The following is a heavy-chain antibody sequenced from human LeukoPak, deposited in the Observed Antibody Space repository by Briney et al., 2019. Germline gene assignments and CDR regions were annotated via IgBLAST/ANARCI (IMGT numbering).Heavy chain of an antibody. CDR1: GGSISSNNYY. CDR2: IYYSGST. Sequence: SETLSLTCTVSGGSISSNNYYWSWIRQPPGKGLEWIGYIYYSGSTNYNPSLKSRVTISVDTSKNQFSLKLSSVTAADTAVYYCARARTGPNYYYYMDVWGKGTTVTISS. V-gene: IGHV4-61*01. J-gene: IGHJ6*03. CDR3: ARARTGPNYYYYMDV. D-gene: IGHD1-1*01.